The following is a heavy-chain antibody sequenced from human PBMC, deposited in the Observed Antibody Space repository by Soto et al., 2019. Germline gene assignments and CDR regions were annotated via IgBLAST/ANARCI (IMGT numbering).Heavy chain of an antibody. V-gene: IGHV1-18*01. D-gene: IGHD5-12*01. CDR1: CYTFPSYG. J-gene: IGHJ3*02. CDR2: ISAYNGNT. CDR3: AGEGGYDYDAFDI. Sequence: ASVKGSCKASCYTFPSYGISWVRQAPGQGLEWMGWISAYNGNTNYAQKLQGRVTMTTDTSTSTAYMELRSLRSDDTAVYYCAGEGGYDYDAFDIWGQGTMVTVSS.